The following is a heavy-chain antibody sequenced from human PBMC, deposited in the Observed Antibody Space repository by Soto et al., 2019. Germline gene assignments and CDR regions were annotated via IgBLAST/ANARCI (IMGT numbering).Heavy chain of an antibody. D-gene: IGHD3-22*01. Sequence: QVQLVQSGAEVKKPGSSVKVSCKASGGTFSSYTISWVRQAPGQGLEWMGRIIPILGIANYAQKFQGRVTIXXDXSXHTAYMELSSLRSEDTAVYYCARDGGYYDSSGYFQHWGQGTLVTVSS. V-gene: IGHV1-69*08. J-gene: IGHJ1*01. CDR1: GGTFSSYT. CDR3: ARDGGYYDSSGYFQH. CDR2: IIPILGIA.